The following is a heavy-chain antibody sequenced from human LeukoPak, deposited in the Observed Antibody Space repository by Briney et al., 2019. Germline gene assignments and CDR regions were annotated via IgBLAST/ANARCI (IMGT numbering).Heavy chain of an antibody. CDR2: IYHSGST. CDR1: GGPISSSNW. J-gene: IGHJ4*02. D-gene: IGHD2-15*01. V-gene: IGHV4-4*02. CDR3: AREGGYCSGGSCYAEGYFDY. Sequence: SGTLSLTCAVSGGPISSSNWWSWVRQPPGKGLEWIGEIYHSGSTNYNPSLKSRVTISVDKSKNQFSLKLSSVTAADTAVYYCAREGGYCSGGSCYAEGYFDYWGQGTLVTVSS.